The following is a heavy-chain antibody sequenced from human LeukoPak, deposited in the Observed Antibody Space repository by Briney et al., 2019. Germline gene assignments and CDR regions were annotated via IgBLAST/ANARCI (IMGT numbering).Heavy chain of an antibody. V-gene: IGHV1-69*04. CDR3: ARFGTTVTANIDAFDI. D-gene: IGHD4-17*01. CDR2: IIPILGIA. CDR1: GGTFSSYA. Sequence: SVKVSCTASGGTFSSYAISWVRQAPGQGLEWMGRIIPILGIANYAQKFQGRVTITADKSTSTAYMELSSLRSEDTAVYYCARFGTTVTANIDAFDIWGQGTMVTVSS. J-gene: IGHJ3*02.